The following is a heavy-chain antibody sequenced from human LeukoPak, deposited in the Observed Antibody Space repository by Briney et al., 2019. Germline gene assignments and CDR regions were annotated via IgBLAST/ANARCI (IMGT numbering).Heavy chain of an antibody. D-gene: IGHD3-22*01. Sequence: SETLSLTCAVYGGSFSGYYWSWIRQPPGKGLEWIGEINHSGSTNYNPSLKSRVTISVDTSKNQFSLKLSSVTAADTAVYYCATEEYYYDSSGYSHWGQGTLVTVSS. V-gene: IGHV4-34*01. CDR2: INHSGST. CDR1: GGSFSGYY. CDR3: ATEEYYYDSSGYSH. J-gene: IGHJ4*02.